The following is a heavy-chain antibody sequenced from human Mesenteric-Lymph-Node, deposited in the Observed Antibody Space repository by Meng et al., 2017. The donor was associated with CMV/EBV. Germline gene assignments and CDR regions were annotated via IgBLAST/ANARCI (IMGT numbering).Heavy chain of an antibody. CDR1: SFSGYY. Sequence: SFSGYYWSWIRQPPGKGLEWIGELNHSGSTNYNPSLKSRVTISVDTSKNQFSLKLSSVTAADTAVYYCARRQRLIVVVPAARKGWFDPWGQGTLVTVSS. V-gene: IGHV4-34*01. J-gene: IGHJ5*02. CDR3: ARRQRLIVVVPAARKGWFDP. D-gene: IGHD2-2*01. CDR2: LNHSGST.